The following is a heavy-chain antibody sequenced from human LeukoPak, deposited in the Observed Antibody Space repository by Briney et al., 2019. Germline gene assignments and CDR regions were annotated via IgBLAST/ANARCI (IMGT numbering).Heavy chain of an antibody. Sequence: ASVKVSCKASGYTFTDYYMHWVRQAPGQGLEWMGWINPDGGGTNYAQKFQGRVTMTRDTSISTAYMELSRLTSDDTAVYYCARDSRVSTGWPYYCDYWGQGTLVTVSS. CDR3: ARDSRVSTGWPYYCDY. CDR2: INPDGGGT. CDR1: GYTFTDYY. J-gene: IGHJ4*02. V-gene: IGHV1-2*02. D-gene: IGHD6-19*01.